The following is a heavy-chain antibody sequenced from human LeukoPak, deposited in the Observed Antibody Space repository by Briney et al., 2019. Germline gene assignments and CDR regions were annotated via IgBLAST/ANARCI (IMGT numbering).Heavy chain of an antibody. J-gene: IGHJ4*02. CDR2: ISSSGSTI. V-gene: IGHV3-48*03. D-gene: IGHD5-18*01. CDR1: GFTFSSYE. Sequence: GGSLRLSCAASGFTFSSYEMNWVRQAPGKGPEWVSYISSSGSTIYYADSVKGRFTISRDNAKNSLYLQMNSLRGEDTAVYYCARAPGYRGFLDYWGQGNLVTVSS. CDR3: ARAPGYRGFLDY.